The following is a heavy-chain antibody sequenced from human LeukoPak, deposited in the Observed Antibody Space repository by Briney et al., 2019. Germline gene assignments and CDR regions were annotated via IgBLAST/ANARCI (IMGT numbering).Heavy chain of an antibody. CDR1: GFTFSSYS. J-gene: IGHJ4*02. CDR2: ISGSGGST. Sequence: GGSLRLSCAASGFTFSSYSMNWVRQAPGKGLEWVSAISGSGGSTYYADSVKGRFTISRDNSKNTLYLQMNSLRAEDTAVYYCAKTNGYSYGLFDYWGQGTLVTVSS. D-gene: IGHD5-18*01. V-gene: IGHV3-23*01. CDR3: AKTNGYSYGLFDY.